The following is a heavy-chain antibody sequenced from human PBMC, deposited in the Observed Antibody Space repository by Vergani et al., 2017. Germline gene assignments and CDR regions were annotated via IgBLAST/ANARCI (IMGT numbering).Heavy chain of an antibody. CDR2: IRYDGSSE. D-gene: IGHD3-10*01. J-gene: IGHJ1*01. V-gene: IGHV3-30*02. CDR3: TTAWGLYYLHGEYFQY. Sequence: QVQILQSGGGVVQPGGSLRLSCTLSGFTLNTYGIHWVRQAPGKGLEWVSFIRYDGSSEYYGDSVKGRFTISRDNSKNTLFLQMNSLKDEDTAVYYCTTAWGLYYLHGEYFQYWGRGTLVSVSS. CDR1: GFTLNTYG.